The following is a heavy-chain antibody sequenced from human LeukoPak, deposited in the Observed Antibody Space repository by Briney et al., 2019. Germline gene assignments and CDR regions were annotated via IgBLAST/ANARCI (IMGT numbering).Heavy chain of an antibody. J-gene: IGHJ4*02. V-gene: IGHV3-21*01. Sequence: GGSLRLSWVVSGFTLKPFKMNWFRQAPGQGLRWVSSISSDSTYTSYADSVKGRFTISGDNAKNSMYLQVDSLRAEDTAVYYCARVRRDGYYFDSWGQGTLVTVSS. CDR3: ARVRRDGYYFDS. CDR1: GFTLKPFK. D-gene: IGHD5-24*01. CDR2: ISSDSTYT.